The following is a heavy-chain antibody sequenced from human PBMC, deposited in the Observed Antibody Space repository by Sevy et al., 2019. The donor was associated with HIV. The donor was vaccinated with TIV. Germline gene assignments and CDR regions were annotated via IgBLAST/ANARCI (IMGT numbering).Heavy chain of an antibody. J-gene: IGHJ3*02. Sequence: GGSLRLSCAASGFTFRNYVMNWVRQPPGKGLEWVSVISDGGGTTYYADSVKGRFTISRDDSKSTLYLQMNSLRVEETAVYFCAKRVAGALAAFDIWGQGTMVTVSS. CDR3: AKRVAGALAAFDI. V-gene: IGHV3-23*01. CDR2: ISDGGGTT. D-gene: IGHD3-10*01. CDR1: GFTFRNYV.